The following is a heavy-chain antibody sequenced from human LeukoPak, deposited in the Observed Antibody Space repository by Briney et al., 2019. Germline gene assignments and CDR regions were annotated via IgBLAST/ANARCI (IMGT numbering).Heavy chain of an antibody. Sequence: GGSLRLSCAASGFTFSSYSMNWVRQAPGKGLEWVAYISSSSSTIYYADSVEGRFTISRDNAKNSLYLQMNGLRAETPAVYYCARDPGAVAGYYYYMDVWDKGTTVTVSS. V-gene: IGHV3-48*01. J-gene: IGHJ6*03. CDR2: ISSSSSTI. D-gene: IGHD6-19*01. CDR1: GFTFSSYS. CDR3: ARDPGAVAGYYYYMDV.